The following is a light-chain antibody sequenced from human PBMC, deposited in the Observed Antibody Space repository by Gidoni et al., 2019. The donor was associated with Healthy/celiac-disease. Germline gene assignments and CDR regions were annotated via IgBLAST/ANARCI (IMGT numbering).Light chain of an antibody. CDR1: QSISSY. CDR2: AAS. V-gene: IGKV1-39*01. CDR3: QQSYSTPF. Sequence: DIQMTQSPSYLSASVGDRVTITCRASQSISSYLNWYQQKPGKAPKLLIYAASSLQSGVPSRFSGSGSGTDFTLTISRLQPEDFATYYCQQSYSTPFFGPGTKVDIK. J-gene: IGKJ3*01.